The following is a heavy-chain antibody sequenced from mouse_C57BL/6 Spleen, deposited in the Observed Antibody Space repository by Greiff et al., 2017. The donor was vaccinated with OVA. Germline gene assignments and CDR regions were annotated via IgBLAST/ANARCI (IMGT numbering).Heavy chain of an antibody. CDR1: GFTFSSYA. Sequence: EVMLVESGGGLVKPGGSLKLSCAASGFTFSSYAMSWVRQTPEKRLEWVATISDGGSYTYYPDNVKGRFTISRDNAKNNLYLQMSHLKSEDTAMYYCARRGGDYGYFDVWGTGTTVTVS. CDR3: ARRGGDYGYFDV. V-gene: IGHV5-4*03. J-gene: IGHJ1*03. CDR2: ISDGGSYT.